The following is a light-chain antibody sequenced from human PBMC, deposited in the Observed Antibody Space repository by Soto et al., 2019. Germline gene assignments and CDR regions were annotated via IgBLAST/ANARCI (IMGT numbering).Light chain of an antibody. Sequence: EIVMTQSPGTLSLSPGERATISCRASQVIGSRYLAWYHQKSGQAPRLLIDGASSRATGLPDRFSGSGSGTDFTLTISRLEPEDFGVYYCQQFGSSIPHTFGQGTKLEIK. CDR2: GAS. V-gene: IGKV3-20*01. CDR1: QVIGSRY. J-gene: IGKJ2*01. CDR3: QQFGSSIPHT.